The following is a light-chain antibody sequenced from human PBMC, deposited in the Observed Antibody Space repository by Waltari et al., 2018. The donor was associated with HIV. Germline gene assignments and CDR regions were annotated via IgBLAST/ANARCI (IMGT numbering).Light chain of an antibody. V-gene: IGLV2-14*01. CDR1: TTDFDLPYF. CDR2: GFN. Sequence: SALTQPASVSGSPGQSVTIPCTGPTTDFDLPYFLPWYQQPPGKAPQLIIFGFNYRPSGISSRFSASKSGDTASLTISGLQSGDEADYYCTTYTAKDSLLIGSGTKLTVL. J-gene: IGLJ2*01. CDR3: TTYTAKDSLL.